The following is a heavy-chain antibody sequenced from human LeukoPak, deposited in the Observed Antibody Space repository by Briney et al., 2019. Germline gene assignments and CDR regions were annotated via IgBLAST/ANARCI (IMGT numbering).Heavy chain of an antibody. CDR2: ISWNSGSI. Sequence: GGSLRLSCAASGFTFDDYAMHWVRQAPGKGLEWVSGISWNSGSIGYADSVKGRFTISRDNAKNSLYLQMNSLRAEDTALYYCARDPHYYYDSYWGQGTLVTVSS. CDR3: ARDPHYYYDSY. CDR1: GFTFDDYA. D-gene: IGHD3-22*01. V-gene: IGHV3-9*01. J-gene: IGHJ4*02.